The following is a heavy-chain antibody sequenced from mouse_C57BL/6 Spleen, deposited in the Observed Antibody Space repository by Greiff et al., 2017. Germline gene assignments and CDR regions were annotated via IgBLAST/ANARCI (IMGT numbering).Heavy chain of an antibody. J-gene: IGHJ2*01. CDR2: IHPNSGST. CDR3: ASNYDYFDY. D-gene: IGHD2-1*01. Sequence: VQLQQSGAELVKPGASVTLSCKASGYTFTSYWMHWVKQRPGQGLEWIGMIHPNSGSTNYNEKFKSKATLTVDKSSSTAYMQLSSLTSEDSAVYYCASNYDYFDYWGQGTTLTVSS. V-gene: IGHV1-64*01. CDR1: GYTFTSYW.